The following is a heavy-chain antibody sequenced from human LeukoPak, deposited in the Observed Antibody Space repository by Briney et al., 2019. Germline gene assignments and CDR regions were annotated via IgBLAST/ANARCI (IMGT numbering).Heavy chain of an antibody. CDR3: ARVDSRGYYYGMDV. CDR1: GGSISSGGYS. D-gene: IGHD4-4*01. J-gene: IGHJ6*02. CDR2: IYYSGST. Sequence: SETLSLTCTVSGGSISSGGYSWSWIRQHPGKGLEWIGYIYYSGSTYYNPSLKSRVTISVDTSKNQFSLKLSSVTAADTAVYYCARVDSRGYYYGMDVWGQGTTVTVSS. V-gene: IGHV4-31*03.